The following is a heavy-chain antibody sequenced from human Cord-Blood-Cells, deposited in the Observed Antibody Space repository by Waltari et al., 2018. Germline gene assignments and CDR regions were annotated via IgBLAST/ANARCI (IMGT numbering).Heavy chain of an antibody. Sequence: QLQLQESGPGLVKPSETLSLTCTVSGGSISSSSYYWGWIRQPPGKGLEWSGSIYYSGSTYYHPSLKSRVTISVDTSKNQFSLKLSSVTAADTAVYYCARKLNSSSSLYYFDYWGQGTLVTVSS. J-gene: IGHJ4*02. CDR1: GGSISSSSYY. CDR3: ARKLNSSSSLYYFDY. D-gene: IGHD6-6*01. CDR2: IYYSGST. V-gene: IGHV4-39*01.